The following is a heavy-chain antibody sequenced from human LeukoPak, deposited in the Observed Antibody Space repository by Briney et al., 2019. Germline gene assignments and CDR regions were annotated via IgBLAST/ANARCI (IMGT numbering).Heavy chain of an antibody. V-gene: IGHV1-69*01. J-gene: IGHJ4*02. CDR1: GGTFSSYA. Sequence: SVKVSCKASGGTFSSYAISWVRQAPGQGLEWMGGIIPIFGTANYAQKFQGRVTITADESTSTAYMELSSLRSEGTAVYYCARPDTYYYDSSGYYYWGQGTLVTVSS. CDR2: IIPIFGTA. D-gene: IGHD3-22*01. CDR3: ARPDTYYYDSSGYYY.